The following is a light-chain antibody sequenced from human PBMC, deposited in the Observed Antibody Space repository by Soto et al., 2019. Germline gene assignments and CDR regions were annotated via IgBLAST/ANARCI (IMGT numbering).Light chain of an antibody. Sequence: QSALTQPPSASGSPGQSVTISCTGTSSDVGGYNYVSWYQQHPGKAPKLMIYEVSKRPSGVPDRFSGSMSGNTASLTVSGLQAEDEADYYCSSYAGSNGVFGTGTKVTVL. V-gene: IGLV2-8*01. J-gene: IGLJ1*01. CDR3: SSYAGSNGV. CDR1: SSDVGGYNY. CDR2: EVS.